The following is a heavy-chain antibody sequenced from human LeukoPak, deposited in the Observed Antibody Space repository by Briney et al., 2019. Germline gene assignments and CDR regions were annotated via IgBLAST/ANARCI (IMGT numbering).Heavy chain of an antibody. V-gene: IGHV4-59*08. J-gene: IGHJ4*02. CDR1: GGSISSYY. CDR2: IYYSGST. D-gene: IGHD2-15*01. Sequence: SETLSLTCTVSGGSISSYYWSWIRQPPGKGLEWIGYIYYSGSTNYNPSLKSRVTISVDTSKNQFSLKLSSMTAADTAVYYCARRGGHGSSFDYWGQGTLVTVSS. CDR3: ARRGGHGSSFDY.